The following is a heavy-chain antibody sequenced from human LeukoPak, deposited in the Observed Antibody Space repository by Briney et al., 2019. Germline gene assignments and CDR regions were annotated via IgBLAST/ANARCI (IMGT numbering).Heavy chain of an antibody. D-gene: IGHD3-22*01. CDR2: IYPGDSDT. CDR3: ARPNITSYYDSRGYDAFDV. CDR1: GYSFSTYW. V-gene: IGHV5-51*01. J-gene: IGHJ3*01. Sequence: GESLKISCKGSGYSFSTYWIGWVRQMPGKGLEWMGIIYPGDSDTRYNPSFQGQVTISADKSVSIAYLQWSSLKASDTAMYYCARPNITSYYDSRGYDAFDVWGQGTMVIVSS.